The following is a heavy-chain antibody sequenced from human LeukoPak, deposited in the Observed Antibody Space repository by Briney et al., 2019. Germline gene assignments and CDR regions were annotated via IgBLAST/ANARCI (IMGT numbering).Heavy chain of an antibody. Sequence: GGSLRLSCTSSGFTFGDYGVTRVRQAPGKGLEWVSFIRSRLYGGTTEYAASVKDRFTVSRDDSKSIAYLEMNSVSSEDTAVYFCGRGLTAVGAKYYFDYWGQGALVTVSS. V-gene: IGHV3-49*04. CDR1: GFTFGDYG. D-gene: IGHD1-26*01. CDR2: IRSRLYGGTT. J-gene: IGHJ4*02. CDR3: GRGLTAVGAKYYFDY.